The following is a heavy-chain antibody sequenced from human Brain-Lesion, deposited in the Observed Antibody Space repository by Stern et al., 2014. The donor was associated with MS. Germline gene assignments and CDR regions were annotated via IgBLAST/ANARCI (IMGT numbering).Heavy chain of an antibody. CDR3: AGEEDIRYCSGGSCTGNWFDP. CDR2: IYYSGNT. V-gene: IGHV4-39*01. Sequence: QVQLQESGPGLVKPSETLSLTCTVAGGSVSSTSYAWAWIRQPPGKGLEWIGTIYYSGNTYYSPSLKSRLTLSLDTSKNQFSLALRFGTAADTAVYYCAGEEDIRYCSGGSCTGNWFDPWGQGTLVTVSS. J-gene: IGHJ5*02. CDR1: GGSVSSTSYA. D-gene: IGHD2-15*01.